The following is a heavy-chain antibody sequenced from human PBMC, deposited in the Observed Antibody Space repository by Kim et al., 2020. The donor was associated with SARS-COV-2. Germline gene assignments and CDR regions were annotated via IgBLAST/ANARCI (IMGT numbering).Heavy chain of an antibody. D-gene: IGHD3-9*01. CDR3: AGHRYFDWLLYEFDP. CDR2: IIPIFGTA. CDR1: GGTFSSYA. V-gene: IGHV1-69*13. J-gene: IGHJ5*02. Sequence: SVKVSCKASGGTFSSYAISWVRQAPGQGLEWMGGIIPIFGTANYAQKFQGRVTITADESTSTAYMELSSLRSEDTAVYYCAGHRYFDWLLYEFDPWGQGTLVTVSS.